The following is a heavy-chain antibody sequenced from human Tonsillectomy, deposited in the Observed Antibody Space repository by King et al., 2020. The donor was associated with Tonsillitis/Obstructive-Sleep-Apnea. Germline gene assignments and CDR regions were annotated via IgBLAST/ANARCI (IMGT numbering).Heavy chain of an antibody. CDR3: VGGPPGSGSSWCY. J-gene: IGHJ4*02. V-gene: IGHV3-23*04. CDR1: GFTFSSYA. Sequence: VQLVESGGGLVQPGGSLRLSCAASGFTFSSYAMSWVRQAPGKGREWVSEISGSGSIKHYADSVKGRFTISRDNSKNTLYLQKNSLRAEDTALYYCVGGPPGSGSSWCYWGQGTLVTVSS. CDR2: ISGSGSIK. D-gene: IGHD6-13*01.